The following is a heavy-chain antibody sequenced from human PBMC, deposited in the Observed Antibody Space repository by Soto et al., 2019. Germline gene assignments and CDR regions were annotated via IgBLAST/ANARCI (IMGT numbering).Heavy chain of an antibody. V-gene: IGHV4-31*03. Sequence: SETLSLTCTVSGGSISSGGYYWSWIRQHPGKGLEWIGYIYYSGSTYYNPSLKSRVTISVDTSKNQFSLKLSSVTAADTAVYYCASSKGPANLGYCSSTSCHFSRYNWFDPWGQGTLVTVSS. CDR2: IYYSGST. CDR3: ASSKGPANLGYCSSTSCHFSRYNWFDP. J-gene: IGHJ5*02. D-gene: IGHD2-2*01. CDR1: GGSISSGGYY.